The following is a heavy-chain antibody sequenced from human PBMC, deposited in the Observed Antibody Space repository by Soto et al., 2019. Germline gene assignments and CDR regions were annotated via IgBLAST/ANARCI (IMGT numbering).Heavy chain of an antibody. D-gene: IGHD4-17*01. CDR2: IYYSGST. CDR1: GGSISSGGYY. Sequence: SETLSLTCTVSGGSISSGGYYWSWIRQHPGKGLEWIGYIYYSGSTYYNPSLKSRVTISVDTSKNQFSLKLSSVTAADTAVYYCARTYGDYGEYLDYWGQGTLVTVSS. V-gene: IGHV4-31*03. CDR3: ARTYGDYGEYLDY. J-gene: IGHJ4*02.